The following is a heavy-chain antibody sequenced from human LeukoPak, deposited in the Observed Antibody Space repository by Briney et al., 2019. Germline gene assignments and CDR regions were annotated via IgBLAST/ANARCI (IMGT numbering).Heavy chain of an antibody. J-gene: IGHJ4*02. Sequence: PGGSLRLSCAAPGFIFSTYGMHWVRQAPGKGLEWVAVVWSGGNNKYYSDSVKGRFTISRDNSKNTLYLQMNSLRAEDTAVYYCAKDGQVGAIGYFDYRGQGTLVTVSS. CDR1: GFIFSTYG. D-gene: IGHD1-26*01. CDR3: AKDGQVGAIGYFDY. V-gene: IGHV3-33*06. CDR2: VWSGGNNK.